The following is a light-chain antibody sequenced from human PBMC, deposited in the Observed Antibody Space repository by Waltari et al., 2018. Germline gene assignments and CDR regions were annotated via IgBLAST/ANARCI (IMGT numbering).Light chain of an antibody. V-gene: IGKV3-20*01. Sequence: DIALTQSPGSLSLSAGERATLPCRASQSISSSYLAWYQQKPGQAPRLLIYGATRRATGIPDSFSGSWSGTDSTLTISRLEPEDSAVYYWQQYGSSFTFGPGTKVDIK. CDR1: QSISSSY. CDR2: GAT. J-gene: IGKJ3*01. CDR3: QQYGSSFT.